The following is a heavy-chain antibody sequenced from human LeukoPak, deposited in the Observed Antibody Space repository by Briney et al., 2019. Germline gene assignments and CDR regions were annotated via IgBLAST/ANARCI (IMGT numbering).Heavy chain of an antibody. CDR1: GGSISSYY. J-gene: IGHJ4*02. CDR2: IYTSGST. CDR3: ARGRQKYYYDSSGYYYD. D-gene: IGHD3-22*01. V-gene: IGHV4-4*07. Sequence: PSETLSLTCSVSGGSISSYYWSWIRQPAGKGLEWIGRIYTSGSTNYNPSLKSRVTMSVDTSKNQFSLKLSSVTAADTAVYYCARGRQKYYYDSSGYYYDWGQGTLVTVSS.